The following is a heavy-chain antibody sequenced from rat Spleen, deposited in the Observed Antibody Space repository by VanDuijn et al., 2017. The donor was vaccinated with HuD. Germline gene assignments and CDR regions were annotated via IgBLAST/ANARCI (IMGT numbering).Heavy chain of an antibody. CDR1: GFIFTNYG. Sequence: EVQVVESGGGLVQPGRSMKVSCVVSGFIFTNYGMAWVRQAPTKGLEWVATLSYDGTTTYYRDSVKGRFTISRDVAKSTLFLQMDSLRSEDTATYYCARRHFGYTDYFDYWGQGVMVTVSS. D-gene: IGHD1-4*01. CDR2: LSYDGTTT. V-gene: IGHV5-29*01. J-gene: IGHJ2*01. CDR3: ARRHFGYTDYFDY.